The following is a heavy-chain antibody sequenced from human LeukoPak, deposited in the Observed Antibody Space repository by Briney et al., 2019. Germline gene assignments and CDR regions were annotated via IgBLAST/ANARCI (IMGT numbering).Heavy chain of an antibody. CDR3: ARDAPGITIFGAG. CDR1: GFTFSSYW. J-gene: IGHJ4*02. D-gene: IGHD3-3*01. CDR2: IKQDGSEK. Sequence: GGSLRLSCAASGFTFSSYWMSWVRQAPGKGLEWVANIKQDGSEKYYVDSVKGRFTISRDNAKNSLYLQMNSLRAEDPAVYYCARDAPGITIFGAGWGQGTLVTISS. V-gene: IGHV3-7*01.